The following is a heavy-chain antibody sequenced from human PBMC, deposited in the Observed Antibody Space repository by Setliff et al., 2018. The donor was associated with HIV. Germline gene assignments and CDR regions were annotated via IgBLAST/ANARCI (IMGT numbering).Heavy chain of an antibody. CDR1: GYMFTDYY. CDR3: TRGTAVADTNTQPFKY. V-gene: IGHV1-2*02. D-gene: IGHD6-19*01. J-gene: IGHJ4*02. CDR2: INPKSGDT. Sequence: ASVKVSCKASGYMFTDYYIHWVRQAPGQGLEWMGWINPKSGDTKYGQRFQGRVTMTRDTSISTAYMNLSGLRSNDTAVYYCTRGTAVADTNTQPFKYWGQGALVTVSS.